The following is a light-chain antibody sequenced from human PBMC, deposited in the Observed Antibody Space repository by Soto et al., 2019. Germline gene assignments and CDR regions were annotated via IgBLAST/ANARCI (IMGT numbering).Light chain of an antibody. V-gene: IGKV3-20*01. CDR1: QSVSSSS. CDR2: DTS. Sequence: IVFTHSPGTLSFSPGGRGTLSCRASQSVSSSSLSWYQQKPVQAPRLLIYDTSSRATEIPDRFSGSGSGTELTITISRMEPEDFKVYYCKNYGTSMWKFGQGTKVDIK. CDR3: KNYGTSMWK. J-gene: IGKJ1*01.